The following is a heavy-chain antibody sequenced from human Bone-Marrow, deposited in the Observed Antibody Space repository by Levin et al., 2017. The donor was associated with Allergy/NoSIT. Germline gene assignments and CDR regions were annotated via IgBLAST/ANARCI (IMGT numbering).Heavy chain of an antibody. V-gene: IGHV3-53*01. J-gene: IGHJ4*02. D-gene: IGHD6-13*01. Sequence: GESLKISCEVSEFNVRNNYMSWVRQAPGKGLEWVSFMYSGGNTFYADSVKGRFIISRDNSKNTLNLQMNSLRVEDTAVYYGAALTPGIGHSWGQGTLVTVSS. CDR3: AALTPGIGHS. CDR1: EFNVRNNY. CDR2: MYSGGNT.